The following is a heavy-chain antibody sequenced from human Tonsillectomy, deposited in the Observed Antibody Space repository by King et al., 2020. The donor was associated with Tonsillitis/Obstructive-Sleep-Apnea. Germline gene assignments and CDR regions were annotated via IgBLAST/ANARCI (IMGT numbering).Heavy chain of an antibody. CDR1: GYIFTTHW. D-gene: IGHD2/OR15-2a*01. J-gene: IGHJ6*02. CDR2: IYPGDSDT. Sequence: VQLVESGSEVKKPGESLNISCKGSGYIFTTHWIGWVRQMPGKGLEWMGIIYPGDSDTRYSPTFQGQVTISADRSISTAYLEWSRLKASDTAIYYCARSFSRFYSMDVWGQGTTVTVSS. V-gene: IGHV5-51*03. CDR3: ARSFSRFYSMDV.